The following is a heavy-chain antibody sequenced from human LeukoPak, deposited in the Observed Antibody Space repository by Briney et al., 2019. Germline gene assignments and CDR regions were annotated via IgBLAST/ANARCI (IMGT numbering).Heavy chain of an antibody. Sequence: ASVKVSCKASGYTFTSYGISWVRQALGQGLEWMGWISAYNGNTNYAQKLQGRVTMTTDTSTSTAYMELRSLRSDDTAVYYCARVGVPAAMGLTWFDPWGQGTLVTVSS. CDR3: ARVGVPAAMGLTWFDP. CDR1: GYTFTSYG. CDR2: ISAYNGNT. D-gene: IGHD2-2*01. J-gene: IGHJ5*02. V-gene: IGHV1-18*01.